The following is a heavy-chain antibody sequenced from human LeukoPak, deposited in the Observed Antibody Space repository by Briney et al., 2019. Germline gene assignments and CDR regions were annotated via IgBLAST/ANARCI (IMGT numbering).Heavy chain of an antibody. CDR1: GFTFSSYA. V-gene: IGHV3-30*04. CDR3: ARDGAAGTLRRMGSDFDY. Sequence: PGGSLRLSCAASGFTFSSYAMHWVRQAPGKGLEWVAVISYDGSNKYYADSVKGRFTISRDNSKNTLYLQMNSLRAEDTAVYYCARDGAAGTLRRMGSDFDYWGQGTLVTVSS. J-gene: IGHJ4*02. D-gene: IGHD6-13*01. CDR2: ISYDGSNK.